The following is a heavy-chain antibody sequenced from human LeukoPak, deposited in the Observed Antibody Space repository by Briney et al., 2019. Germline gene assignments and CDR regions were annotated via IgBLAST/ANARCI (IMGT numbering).Heavy chain of an antibody. CDR1: GGTFSSYA. CDR3: ARDHYYYGLGSYWGGSSYYYGMDV. J-gene: IGHJ6*04. D-gene: IGHD3-10*01. V-gene: IGHV1-69*06. CDR2: IIPIFGTA. Sequence: GSSVKVSCKASGGTFSSYAISWVRQAPGQGLEWMGGIIPIFGTANYAQKFQGRVTITADKSTSTAYMELSSLRSEDTAVYYCARDHYYYGLGSYWGGSSYYYGMDVWGKGTTVTVSS.